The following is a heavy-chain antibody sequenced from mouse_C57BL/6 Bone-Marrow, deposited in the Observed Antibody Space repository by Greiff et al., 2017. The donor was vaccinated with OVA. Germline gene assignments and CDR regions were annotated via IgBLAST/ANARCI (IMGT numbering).Heavy chain of an antibody. V-gene: IGHV1-50*01. D-gene: IGHD3-2*02. CDR1: GYTFTSYW. Sequence: QVQLQQPGAELVKPGASVKLSCKASGYTFTSYWMQWVKQRPGQGLEWIGEIDPSDSYTNYNQKFKGKATLTVDTSSSTAYMQLSSLTSEDSAVDYCARGQLRLSYFDYWGQGTTLTVSS. CDR3: ARGQLRLSYFDY. J-gene: IGHJ2*01. CDR2: IDPSDSYT.